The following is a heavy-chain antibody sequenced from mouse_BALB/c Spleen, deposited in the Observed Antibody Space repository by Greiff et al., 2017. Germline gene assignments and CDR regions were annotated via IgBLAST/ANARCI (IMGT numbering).Heavy chain of an antibody. J-gene: IGHJ1*01. CDR1: GFTFSSFG. CDR3: ARKTGTWYFDV. Sequence: EVQLVESGGGLVQPGGSRKLSCAASGFTFSSFGMHWVRQAPEKGLEWVAYISSGSSTIYYADTVKGRFTISRDNPKNTLFLQMTSLRSEDTAMYYCARKTGTWYFDVWGAGTTVTVSS. D-gene: IGHD4-1*01. V-gene: IGHV5-17*02. CDR2: ISSGSSTI.